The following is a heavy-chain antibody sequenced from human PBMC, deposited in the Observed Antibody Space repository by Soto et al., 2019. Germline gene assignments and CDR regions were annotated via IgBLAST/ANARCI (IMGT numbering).Heavy chain of an antibody. D-gene: IGHD5-18*01. CDR3: ARDQPGYSYGYGVGY. CDR2: ISSSSSYI. V-gene: IGHV3-21*01. CDR1: GFTFSSYS. Sequence: EVQLLESGGGLVKPGGSLRLSCAASGFTFSSYSMNWVRQAPGKGLEWVSSISSSSSYIYYADSVKGRCTISRDNAKNSLYLQMNSLRAEDTAVYYWARDQPGYSYGYGVGYWGQGTLVTVSS. J-gene: IGHJ4*02.